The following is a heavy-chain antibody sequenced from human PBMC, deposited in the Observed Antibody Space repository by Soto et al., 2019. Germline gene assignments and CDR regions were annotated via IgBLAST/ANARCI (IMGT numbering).Heavy chain of an antibody. CDR2: IKADNGDT. V-gene: IGHV1-3*05. CDR1: GYIFADYA. CDR3: ATSDWAW. D-gene: IGHD3-9*01. Sequence: VQSGPEEKSPGASVKLSCTTSGYIFADYAIHWVRQAPGQGLEWVGWIKADNGDTRYSPKFQGRLIITRDISASTSYMELSDLRSTDTGVFYCATSDWAWWGRGTLITVS. J-gene: IGHJ4*02.